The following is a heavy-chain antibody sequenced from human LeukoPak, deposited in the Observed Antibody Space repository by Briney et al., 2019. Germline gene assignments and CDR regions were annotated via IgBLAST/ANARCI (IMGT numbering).Heavy chain of an antibody. V-gene: IGHV3-23*01. CDR1: GFTFSTYA. D-gene: IGHD5-18*01. CDR2: ISGDDGST. J-gene: IGHJ4*02. CDR3: AKDISQGYTYGFIEQDF. Sequence: PSGGSLRLSCAASGFTFSTYAMSWVRHAPGKGLEWVSAISGDDGSTYYADSLKGRFTISRDNSKNTLYLQMNSLRAEDTAVYYCAKDISQGYTYGFIEQDFWGQGTPVTVSS.